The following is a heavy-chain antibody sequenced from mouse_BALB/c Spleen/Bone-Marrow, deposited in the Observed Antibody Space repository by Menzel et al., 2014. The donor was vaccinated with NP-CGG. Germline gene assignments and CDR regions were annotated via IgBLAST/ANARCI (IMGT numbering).Heavy chain of an antibody. CDR2: INPYDDGT. J-gene: IGHJ2*01. D-gene: IGHD1-2*01. Sequence: EVQLVESGPELVKPGASVEMSCKASGYTFTSYVMHWVKQKPGQGLEWIGYINPYDDGTKYNEKFKGKATLTSDKSSSTAYMELSSLTSEDSAVYYCATRFITTAGYWGQGTTLTVSS. V-gene: IGHV1-14*01. CDR1: GYTFTSYV. CDR3: ATRFITTAGY.